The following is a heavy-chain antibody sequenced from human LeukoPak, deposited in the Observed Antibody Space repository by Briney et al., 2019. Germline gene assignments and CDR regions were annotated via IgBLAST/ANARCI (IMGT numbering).Heavy chain of an antibody. CDR3: AKAASSYDFWSGYLLTGGGYYFDY. CDR2: ISWNSGSI. CDR1: GFTFDDYA. Sequence: GRSLRLSCAASGFTFDDYAMHWVRQAPGKCLEWVSGISWNSGSIGYADSVKGRFTISRDNAKNSLYLQMNSLRAEDTALYYCAKAASSYDFWSGYLLTGGGYYFDYWGQGTLVTVSS. D-gene: IGHD3-3*01. V-gene: IGHV3-9*01. J-gene: IGHJ4*02.